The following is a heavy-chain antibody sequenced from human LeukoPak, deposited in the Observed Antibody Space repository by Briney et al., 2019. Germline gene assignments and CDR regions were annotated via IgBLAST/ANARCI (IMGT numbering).Heavy chain of an antibody. D-gene: IGHD6-19*01. J-gene: IGHJ3*02. CDR1: GYTFTDYY. CDR3: AADSSGWSDGSLDI. V-gene: IGHV1-2*02. Sequence: ASVRVSCKASGYTFTDYYIHWVRQAPGQGLQWMGWINPNGGGTNYEEEFRGRVTMTRDTSLSTAYMDLSSLTSDDTAVYYCAADSSGWSDGSLDIWGQGTMVTVSS. CDR2: INPNGGGT.